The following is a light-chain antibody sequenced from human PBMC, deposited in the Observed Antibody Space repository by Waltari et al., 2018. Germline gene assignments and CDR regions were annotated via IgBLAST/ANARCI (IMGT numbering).Light chain of an antibody. V-gene: IGLV3-10*01. CDR1: ALPKKF. CDR2: EDR. Sequence: SYELTQPPSVSVSPGQTARITCSGDALPKKFAYWSQQKAGQAPVLVIYEDRDRPSGIPEGFSGSSSGTMATLTINGAQVEDEADYYCYSTDISGNHRVFGGGTKLTVL. J-gene: IGLJ3*02. CDR3: YSTDISGNHRV.